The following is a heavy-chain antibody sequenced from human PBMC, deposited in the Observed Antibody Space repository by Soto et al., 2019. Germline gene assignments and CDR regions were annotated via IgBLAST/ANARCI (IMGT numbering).Heavy chain of an antibody. CDR3: ARVTRRVYYYDSSGYQNAFDI. V-gene: IGHV4-31*03. J-gene: IGHJ3*02. CDR2: IYYSGST. CDR1: GGSISSGGYY. D-gene: IGHD3-22*01. Sequence: KTSETLSLTCTVSGGSISSGGYYWSWIRQHPGKGLEWIGYIYYSGSTYYNPSLKSRVTISVDTSKNQFSLKLSSVTAADTAVYYCARVTRRVYYYDSSGYQNAFDIWGQGTMVTVSS.